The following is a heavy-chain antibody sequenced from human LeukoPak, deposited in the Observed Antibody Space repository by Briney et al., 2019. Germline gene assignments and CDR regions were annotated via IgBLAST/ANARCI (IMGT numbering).Heavy chain of an antibody. CDR1: GGTPSSYA. CDR2: ISAIFGTA. D-gene: IGHD3-10*01. J-gene: IGHJ4*02. V-gene: IGHV1-69*06. CDR3: SRDLFYSVSGTYYNVGRVFNY. Sequence: SVKVSCKAPGGTPSSYAISWERHAPGQGREWMGGISAIFGTANYAQKFQGRVTITADKSTSTAYMELTRLRTDDTGIYYRSRDLFYSVSGTYYNVGRVFNYWGQGTLVTVSS.